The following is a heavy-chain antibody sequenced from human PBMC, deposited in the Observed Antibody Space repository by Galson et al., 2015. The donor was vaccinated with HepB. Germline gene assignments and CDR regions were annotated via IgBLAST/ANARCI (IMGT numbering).Heavy chain of an antibody. CDR1: GGPFSSYA. D-gene: IGHD3-3*01. V-gene: IGHV1-69*13. J-gene: IGHJ4*02. CDR3: ARGGVGDFWSGYYFDY. Sequence: SVKVSCKASGGPFSSYAISWVRQAPGQGLEWMGGIIPIFGTANYAQKFQGRVTITADESTSTAYMELSSLRSEDTAVYYCARGGVGDFWSGYYFDYWGQGTLVTVSS. CDR2: IIPIFGTA.